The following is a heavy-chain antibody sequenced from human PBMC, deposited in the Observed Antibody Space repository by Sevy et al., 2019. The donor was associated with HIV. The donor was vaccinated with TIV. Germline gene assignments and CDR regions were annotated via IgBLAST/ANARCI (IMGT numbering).Heavy chain of an antibody. CDR3: ARGYSRTYISPFGF. Sequence: SETLSLTCTVSGGSVGSGIYYWSWLRQPPGRELEFIGYIFRSGILNYNPSLRSRVTMSVDTSKNQFSLRLTSVTAADTAVYYCARGYSRTYISPFGFWGQGTLVTVSS. CDR2: IFRSGIL. CDR1: GGSVGSGIYY. J-gene: IGHJ4*02. V-gene: IGHV4-61*01. D-gene: IGHD5-12*01.